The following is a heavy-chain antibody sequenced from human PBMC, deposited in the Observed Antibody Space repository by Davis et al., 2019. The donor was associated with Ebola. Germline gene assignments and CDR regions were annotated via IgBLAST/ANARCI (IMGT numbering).Heavy chain of an antibody. J-gene: IGHJ6*02. V-gene: IGHV3-30-3*01. CDR2: ISYDGSNK. D-gene: IGHD2-15*01. CDR1: GFTFSSYA. CDR3: ARGRRVVVAATHYDGMDV. Sequence: GESLKISCAASGFTFSSYAMHWVRQAPGKGLEWVAVISYDGSNKYYADSVKGRFTISRDNSKNTLYLQMNSLRAEDTAVYYCARGRRVVVAATHYDGMDVWGQGTTVNVSS.